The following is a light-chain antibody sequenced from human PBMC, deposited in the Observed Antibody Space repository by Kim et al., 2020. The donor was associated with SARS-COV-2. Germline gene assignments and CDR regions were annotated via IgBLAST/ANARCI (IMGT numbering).Light chain of an antibody. Sequence: PGGTVTHTCASSTGAVTRGNYPNWVQQKPGQAPRALIYTTVNKHSWTPARFSGSLLGGKAALTLSGVQPEDEADYYCLLYYGGAQVFGGGTQLTVL. CDR2: TTV. CDR1: TGAVTRGNY. CDR3: LLYYGGAQV. J-gene: IGLJ2*01. V-gene: IGLV7-43*01.